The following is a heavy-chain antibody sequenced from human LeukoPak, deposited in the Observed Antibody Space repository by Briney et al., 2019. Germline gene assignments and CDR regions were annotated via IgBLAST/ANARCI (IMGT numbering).Heavy chain of an antibody. CDR2: IIPIFGTA. J-gene: IGHJ4*02. Sequence: VKVSCKASGGTFSSYAISWVRQAPGQGLEWMGGIIPIFGTANYAQKFQGRVTITADESTSTAYMELSSLRSEDTAVYYCARDGDYDILTGFRRFDYWGQGTLVTVSS. D-gene: IGHD3-9*01. V-gene: IGHV1-69*01. CDR3: ARDGDYDILTGFRRFDY. CDR1: GGTFSSYA.